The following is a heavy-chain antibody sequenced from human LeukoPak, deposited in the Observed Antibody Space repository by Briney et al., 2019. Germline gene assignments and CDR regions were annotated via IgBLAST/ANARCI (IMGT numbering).Heavy chain of an antibody. V-gene: IGHV3-7*01. D-gene: IGHD3-22*01. J-gene: IGHJ4*02. CDR1: GFTFSSYW. CDR2: IKQDGSEK. Sequence: GGSLRLSCAASGFTFSSYWMSWVRQAPGKGLEWVANIKQDGSEKYYVDSVKGRFTISRDNAKNSLYLQMNSLRAEDTAVYYCARDKSVYYDTSGSCFDYWGQGTLVTVSS. CDR3: ARDKSVYYDTSGSCFDY.